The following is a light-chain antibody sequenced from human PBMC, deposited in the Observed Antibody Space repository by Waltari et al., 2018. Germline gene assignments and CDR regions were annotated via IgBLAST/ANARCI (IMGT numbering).Light chain of an antibody. Sequence: QSALTQPPSASGSPGPSVTISCTGPSRAIRTYTYVSWYQKYPDKAPKLIIFEVSKRPSGVPDRFSGSKSGNTASLTVSGLQSEDEADYYCSSYTGGNNLIFGGGTKLTVL. J-gene: IGLJ2*01. CDR1: SRAIRTYTY. CDR3: SSYTGGNNLI. V-gene: IGLV2-8*01. CDR2: EVS.